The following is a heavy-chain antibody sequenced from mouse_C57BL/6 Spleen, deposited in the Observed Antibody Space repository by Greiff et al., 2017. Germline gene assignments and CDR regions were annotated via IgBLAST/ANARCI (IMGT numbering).Heavy chain of an antibody. Sequence: QVQLQQPGAELVMPGASVKLSCKASGYTFTSYWMHWVKQRPGQGLEWIGEIDPSDSYTNYNQKFKGKSTLTVDKSSSTAYMQLSSLTSEDSAVYYCARTGYYSNYYYAMDYWGQGTSVTVSS. CDR3: ARTGYYSNYYYAMDY. CDR1: GYTFTSYW. D-gene: IGHD2-5*01. J-gene: IGHJ4*01. CDR2: IDPSDSYT. V-gene: IGHV1-69*01.